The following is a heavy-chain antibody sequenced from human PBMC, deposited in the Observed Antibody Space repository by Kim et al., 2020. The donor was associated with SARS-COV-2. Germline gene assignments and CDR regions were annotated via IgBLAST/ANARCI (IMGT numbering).Heavy chain of an antibody. J-gene: IGHJ4*02. Sequence: GGSLGLSCAASGFTFSSYAMHWVRQAPGKGLEWVAVISYDGSNKYYADSVKGRFTISRDNSKNTLYLQMNSLRAEDTAVYYCARGPGRVGGYGWYGVYWGQGTLVTVSS. CDR3: ARGPGRVGGYGWYGVY. CDR1: GFTFSSYA. D-gene: IGHD6-19*01. CDR2: ISYDGSNK. V-gene: IGHV3-30*04.